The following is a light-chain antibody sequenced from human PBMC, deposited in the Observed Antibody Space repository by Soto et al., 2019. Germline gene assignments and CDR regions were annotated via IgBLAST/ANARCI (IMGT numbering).Light chain of an antibody. CDR3: GSNETCNIPLYV. V-gene: IGLV2-14*01. J-gene: IGLJ1*01. CDR2: DVS. CDR1: RNEVGGYNY. Sequence: QSVLNKPASVSGSHEQSITISFTGTRNEVGGYNYVSWYQQHPGKAPKLMIYDVSNRPSGVSNRFSCSKSCNPGSLTISGLQAGDLAYYYCGSNETCNIPLYVVVTGTEVTV.